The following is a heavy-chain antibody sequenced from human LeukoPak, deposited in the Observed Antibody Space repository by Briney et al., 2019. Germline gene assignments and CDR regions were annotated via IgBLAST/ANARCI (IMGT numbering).Heavy chain of an antibody. D-gene: IGHD1-1*01. CDR3: ATDGGHWNFNY. CDR2: IYPSDGST. V-gene: IGHV1-46*04. Sequence: XXGQGLXWMGVIYPSDGSTSYAQEMQDRLTMTRDTSSSTVYMELSSLRSGDTAIYYCATDGGHWNFNYWGQGTLVTVSS. J-gene: IGHJ4*02.